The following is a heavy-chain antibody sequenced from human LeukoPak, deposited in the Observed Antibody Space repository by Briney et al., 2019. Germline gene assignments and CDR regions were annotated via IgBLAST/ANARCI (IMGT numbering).Heavy chain of an antibody. D-gene: IGHD2-21*02. V-gene: IGHV3-49*03. J-gene: IGHJ4*02. CDR1: GFTFGDYA. CDR3: TRVRMIRVVVTARFDY. Sequence: PGGSLRLSCTASGFTFGDYAMSWFRQAPGKGLEWVGFIRSKAYGGTTEYAASVKGRFTISRDDSKSIAYLQMNSLKTEDTAVYYCTRVRMIRVVVTARFDYWGQGTLVTVS. CDR2: IRSKAYGGTT.